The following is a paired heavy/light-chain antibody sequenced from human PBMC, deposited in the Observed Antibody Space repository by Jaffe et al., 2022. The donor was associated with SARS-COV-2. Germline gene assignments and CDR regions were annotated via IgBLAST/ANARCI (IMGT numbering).Heavy chain of an antibody. CDR1: GYTFSTYY. Sequence: QVQLVQSGAEVKKPGASVKVSCKASGYTFSTYYVHWVRQAPGPGLEWMGRINPSGSSTIYAQNLQGRVTMTRDTSTSTVYMELSSLRSEDTAMYYCARGGPTSTAAGSPPWTDWGQGTLVTVSS. CDR2: INPSGSST. J-gene: IGHJ4*02. D-gene: IGHD6-13*01. V-gene: IGHV1-46*04. CDR3: ARGGPTSTAAGSPPWTD.
Light chain of an antibody. CDR3: QQYHSYPFT. V-gene: IGKV1-16*02. Sequence: DIQMTQSPSSLSASVGDRVTITCRASQGISNHLAWFHQKPGKAPKSLIYAASSLQSGVPSKFSGSGSGTDFTLTISSLQPEDFATYYCQQYHSYPFTFGGGTKVEI. J-gene: IGKJ4*01. CDR1: QGISNH. CDR2: AAS.